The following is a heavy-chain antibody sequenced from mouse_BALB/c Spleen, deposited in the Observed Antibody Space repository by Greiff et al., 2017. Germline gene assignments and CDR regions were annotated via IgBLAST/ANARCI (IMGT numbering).Heavy chain of an antibody. CDR1: GFTFSSYT. V-gene: IGHV5-12-2*01. CDR3: ARQHYGSSYGYFDV. D-gene: IGHD1-1*01. J-gene: IGHJ1*01. Sequence: EVKLMESGGGLVQPGGSLKLSCAASGFTFSSYTMSWVRQTPEKRLEWVAYISNGGGSTYYPDTVKGRFTISRDNAKNTLYLQMSSLKSEDTAMYYCARQHYGSSYGYFDVWGAGTTVTVSS. CDR2: ISNGGGST.